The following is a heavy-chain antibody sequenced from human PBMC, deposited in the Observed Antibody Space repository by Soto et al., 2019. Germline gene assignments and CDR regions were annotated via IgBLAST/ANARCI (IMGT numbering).Heavy chain of an antibody. CDR3: ARNYDSTAGGAFDI. CDR2: IYSGGST. D-gene: IGHD3-22*01. J-gene: IGHJ3*02. Sequence: EVQLVESGGGLIQPGGSLRLSCAASGFTVSSNYMSWVRQAPGKGLEWVSVIYSGGSTYYAESVKGRFTISRDNSKNTLYLQMNSLRAEDTAVYYCARNYDSTAGGAFDIGGQGTMVTVSS. V-gene: IGHV3-53*01. CDR1: GFTVSSNY.